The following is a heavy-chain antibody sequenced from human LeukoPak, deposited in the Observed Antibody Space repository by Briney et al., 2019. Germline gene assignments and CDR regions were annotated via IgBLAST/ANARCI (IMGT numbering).Heavy chain of an antibody. CDR2: INPNSGGT. D-gene: IGHD6-19*01. V-gene: IGHV1-2*02. CDR3: ARDQSSVAAKKKGWFDP. J-gene: IGHJ5*02. CDR1: GYTFTGYY. Sequence: GASVKVSCKASGYTFTGYYMHWVRQAPGQGLEWMGWINPNSGGTNYAQKLQGRVTMTTDTSTSTAYMELRSLRSDDTAVYYCARDQSSVAAKKKGWFDPWGQGTLVTVSS.